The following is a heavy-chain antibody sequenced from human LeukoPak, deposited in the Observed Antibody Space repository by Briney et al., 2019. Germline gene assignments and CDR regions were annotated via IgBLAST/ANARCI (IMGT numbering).Heavy chain of an antibody. D-gene: IGHD3-9*01. Sequence: SETLSLTCTISGGSVSDYYWSWIRQSPGKGLEWIGYIYHTGSTSYSPSLKSRVTISADTSQNQFSLKLSSVTAADTAVYYCAVTHYDILTGYHKYMDVWGKGTTVTISS. V-gene: IGHV4-59*02. J-gene: IGHJ6*03. CDR3: AVTHYDILTGYHKYMDV. CDR1: GGSVSDYY. CDR2: IYHTGST.